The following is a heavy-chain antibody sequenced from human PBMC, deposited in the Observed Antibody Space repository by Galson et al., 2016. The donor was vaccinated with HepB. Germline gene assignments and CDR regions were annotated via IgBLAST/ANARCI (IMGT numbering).Heavy chain of an antibody. Sequence: SETLSLTCTVSGGAINTYYWSWIRQPPGKELEWIGYISYSGTTNYNPSLQSRVSISIDTSQNQFSLKLSSVTAADSAVYYCTRGAKGVVGAADSWGRGTLVIVSS. D-gene: IGHD2-21*01. CDR2: ISYSGTT. V-gene: IGHV4-59*01. CDR1: GGAINTYY. CDR3: TRGAKGVVGAADS. J-gene: IGHJ4*02.